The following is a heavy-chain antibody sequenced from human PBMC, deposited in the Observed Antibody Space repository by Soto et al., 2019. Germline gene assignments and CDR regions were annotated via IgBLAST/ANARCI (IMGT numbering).Heavy chain of an antibody. CDR3: ARAYCSSTSCFYYYYYGMDV. CDR2: IWYDGSNK. V-gene: IGHV3-33*01. D-gene: IGHD2-2*01. Sequence: LRLSCAASGFTFSSYGMHWVRQAPGKGLEWVAVIWYDGSNKYYADSVKGRFTISRDNSKNTLYLQMNSLRAEDTAAYYCARAYCSSTSCFYYYYYGMDVWGQGTTVTVSS. CDR1: GFTFSSYG. J-gene: IGHJ6*02.